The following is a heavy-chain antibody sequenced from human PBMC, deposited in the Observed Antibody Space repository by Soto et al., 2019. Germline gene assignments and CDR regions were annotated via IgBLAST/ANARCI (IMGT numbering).Heavy chain of an antibody. V-gene: IGHV1-8*01. Sequence: QVQLVQSGAEVKKPGASVKVSCKTSGYTFTNYDINWVRQAPGQGLDWMGWMNPNNGNTGYAQKFQGRVTMTRNTSISTAYMELSSLRSEDTAVYYCARVRIVPTTGDGRYYYMDVWGKGTTVTVSS. J-gene: IGHJ6*03. CDR1: GYTFTNYD. CDR2: MNPNNGNT. D-gene: IGHD5-12*01. CDR3: ARVRIVPTTGDGRYYYMDV.